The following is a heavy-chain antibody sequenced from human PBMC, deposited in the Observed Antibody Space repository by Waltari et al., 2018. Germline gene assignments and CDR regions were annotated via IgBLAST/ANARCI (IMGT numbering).Heavy chain of an antibody. CDR1: GYSISSGYY. D-gene: IGHD3-10*01. J-gene: IGHJ3*02. Sequence: VQLQESGPGLVKPSETLSLTCAVSGYSISSGYYWGWLRQPPGKGLEWIGSIYHSGGTYYNRSLKSRVTISVDTSKNQCSRKLSSVTAADTAVYYCARDARLLWCRENYAFDIWGQGTMVTVSS. CDR3: ARDARLLWCRENYAFDI. V-gene: IGHV4-38-2*02. CDR2: IYHSGGT.